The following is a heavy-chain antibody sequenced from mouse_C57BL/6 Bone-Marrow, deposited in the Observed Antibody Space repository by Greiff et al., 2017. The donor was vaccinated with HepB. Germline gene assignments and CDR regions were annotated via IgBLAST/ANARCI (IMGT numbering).Heavy chain of an antibody. CDR3: ARLGTTVPYAMDY. D-gene: IGHD1-1*01. J-gene: IGHJ4*01. CDR1: GYTFTSYG. CDR2: IYPRSGNT. V-gene: IGHV1-81*01. Sequence: QVHVKQSGAELARPGASVKLSCKASGYTFTSYGISWVKQRTGQGLEWIGEIYPRSGNTYYNEKFKGKATLTADKSSSTAYMELRSLTSEDSAVYFCARLGTTVPYAMDYWGQGTSVTVSS.